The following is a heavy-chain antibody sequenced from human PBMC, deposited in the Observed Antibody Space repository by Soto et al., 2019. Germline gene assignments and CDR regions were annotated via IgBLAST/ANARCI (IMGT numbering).Heavy chain of an antibody. V-gene: IGHV1-69*01. J-gene: IGHJ6*02. D-gene: IGHD3-10*01. CDR3: AREGRSGSKNYYYCGMDV. Sequence: QVQLVQSGAEVKKPGSSVKVSCKASGGTFSSYAISWVRQAPGQGLEWMGGIIPIFGTANYAQKFQGRVTITADESTSTAYMELSSLRSEDTAVYYCAREGRSGSKNYYYCGMDVWGQGTTVTVSS. CDR2: IIPIFGTA. CDR1: GGTFSSYA.